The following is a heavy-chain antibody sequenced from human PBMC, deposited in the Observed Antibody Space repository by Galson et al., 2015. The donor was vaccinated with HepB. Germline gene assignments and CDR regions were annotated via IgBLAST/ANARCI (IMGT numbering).Heavy chain of an antibody. J-gene: IGHJ4*02. Sequence: SLRLSCAASGFTFSSYAMHWVRQAPGKGLEWVAVISYDGSNKYYADSVKGRFTISRDNSKNTLYLQMNSLRAEDTAVYYCAKVRSTMIRGVIDCWGQGTLVTVSS. V-gene: IGHV3-30-3*01. CDR3: AKVRSTMIRGVIDC. CDR2: ISYDGSNK. CDR1: GFTFSSYA. D-gene: IGHD3-10*01.